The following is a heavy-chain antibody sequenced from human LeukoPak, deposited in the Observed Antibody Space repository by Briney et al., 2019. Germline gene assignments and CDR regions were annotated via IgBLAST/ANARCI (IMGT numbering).Heavy chain of an antibody. D-gene: IGHD3-10*01. Sequence: TGGSLRLSCAASGFTVSSSYMSWVRQAPGKGLEWVSVIYSGGSTYYADSVKGGFTISRDNSKNTLYLQMNSLRAEDTAVYYCARDTIVVRGVQYYYGMDVWGQGTTVTVSS. CDR3: ARDTIVVRGVQYYYGMDV. CDR2: IYSGGST. V-gene: IGHV3-66*01. CDR1: GFTVSSSY. J-gene: IGHJ6*02.